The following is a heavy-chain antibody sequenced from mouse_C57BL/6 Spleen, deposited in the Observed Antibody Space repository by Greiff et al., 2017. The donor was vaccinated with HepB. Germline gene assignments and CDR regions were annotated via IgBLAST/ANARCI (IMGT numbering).Heavy chain of an antibody. Sequence: VQVVESGAELVKPGASVKISCKASGYAFSSYWMNWVKQRPGKGLEWIGQIYPGDGDTNYNGKFKGKATLTADKSSSTAYMQLSSLTSEDSAVYFCARRYYYAMDYWGQGTSVTVSS. V-gene: IGHV1-80*01. CDR2: IYPGDGDT. CDR3: ARRYYYAMDY. J-gene: IGHJ4*01. CDR1: GYAFSSYW.